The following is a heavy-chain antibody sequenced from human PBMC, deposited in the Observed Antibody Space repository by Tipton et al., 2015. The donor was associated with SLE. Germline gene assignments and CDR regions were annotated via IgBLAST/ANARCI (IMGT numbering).Heavy chain of an antibody. Sequence: TLSLTCTVSGGSIGSYYWSWIRQPPGKGLEWIGYVYHSGTTNYNPSLKSRGTISVDTSKNQFSLQLSSVTAADTAVYYCARRAAGGSNWFDPWGQGTLVTVSS. D-gene: IGHD6-13*01. J-gene: IGHJ5*02. CDR2: VYHSGTT. CDR3: ARRAAGGSNWFDP. V-gene: IGHV4-59*08. CDR1: GGSIGSYY.